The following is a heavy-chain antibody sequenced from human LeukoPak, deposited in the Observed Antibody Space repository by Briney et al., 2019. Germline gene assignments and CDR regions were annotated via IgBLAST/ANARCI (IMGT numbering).Heavy chain of an antibody. CDR3: ARGANLTMIIVVGSYWYFDL. D-gene: IGHD3-22*01. V-gene: IGHV1-69*01. CDR1: GGTFSSYA. Sequence: ASVTVSCKASGGTFSSYAISWVRQAPGQGLEWMGGIIPLFGTTNYAQKFQGRVTITADESTRTAYMELNSLRSEDTAVYYCARGANLTMIIVVGSYWYFDLWGRGTLVTVSS. J-gene: IGHJ2*01. CDR2: IIPLFGTT.